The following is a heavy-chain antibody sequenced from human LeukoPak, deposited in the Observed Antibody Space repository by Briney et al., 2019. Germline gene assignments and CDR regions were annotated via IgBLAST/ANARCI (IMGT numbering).Heavy chain of an antibody. J-gene: IGHJ4*02. Sequence: GGPLRLSCAASGFTFSSYSMNWVRQAPGKGLEWVSSISSSSSYIYYADSVKGRFTISRDNAKNSLYLQMNSLRAEDTAVYYCARDHYDFWSGYYPDLDYWGQGTLVTVSS. V-gene: IGHV3-21*01. CDR1: GFTFSSYS. D-gene: IGHD3-3*01. CDR3: ARDHYDFWSGYYPDLDY. CDR2: ISSSSSYI.